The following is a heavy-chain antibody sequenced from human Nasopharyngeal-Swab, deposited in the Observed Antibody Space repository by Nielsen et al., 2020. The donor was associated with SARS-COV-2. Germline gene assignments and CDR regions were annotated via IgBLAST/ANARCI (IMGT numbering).Heavy chain of an antibody. J-gene: IGHJ4*02. V-gene: IGHV3-15*01. D-gene: IGHD5-24*01. CDR3: ARSGDGYNFYLDY. CDR2: IKSKTDGGTT. Sequence: GESLKISCAASGFTFTNAWMSWVRQAPGKGLEWVGRIKSKTDGGTTDYAAPVKGRFTISRDDSKNTLYLQMNSLRTEDTAVYYCARSGDGYNFYLDYWGQGTLVTVSS. CDR1: GFTFTNAW.